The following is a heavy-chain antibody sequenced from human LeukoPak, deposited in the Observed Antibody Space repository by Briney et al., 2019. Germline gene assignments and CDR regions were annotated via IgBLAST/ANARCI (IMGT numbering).Heavy chain of an antibody. D-gene: IGHD6-13*01. CDR2: IKQDGSEK. J-gene: IGHJ4*02. V-gene: IGHV3-7*01. CDR3: AKDIGTSSSSWYYFDY. CDR1: GFTFSSYW. Sequence: GGSLRLSCAASGFTFSSYWMSWVRQTPGKGLEWVANIKQDGSEKDYVDSVKSRFTISRDNSKNTLYLQMNSLRAEDTAVYYCAKDIGTSSSSWYYFDYWGQGTLVTVSS.